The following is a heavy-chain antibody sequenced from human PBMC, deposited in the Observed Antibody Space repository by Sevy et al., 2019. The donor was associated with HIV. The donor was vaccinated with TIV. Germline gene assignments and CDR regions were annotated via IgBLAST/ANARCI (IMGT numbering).Heavy chain of an antibody. CDR2: INSHGTIT. CDR1: GFTLSSHW. CDR3: ARGQVLRFFDWPTYGLDV. J-gene: IGHJ6*02. Sequence: GGSLRLSCAASGFTLSSHWMFWVRQGPGKGLVWVSHINSHGTITNYADSVRGRFTISRDNANNTVYLQMDSLRAEDTAFYYCARGQVLRFFDWPTYGLDVWGQGTTVTVSS. D-gene: IGHD3-3*01. V-gene: IGHV3-74*01.